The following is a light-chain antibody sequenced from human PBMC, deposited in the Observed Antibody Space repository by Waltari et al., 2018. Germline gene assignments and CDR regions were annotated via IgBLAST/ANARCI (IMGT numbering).Light chain of an antibody. Sequence: SALTQPASASGSPGLPITIPCTRPSSDIGNYHLVSWYQQYPGKAPKVMIYDDNRRPSGVSDRFSGSKSGNTASLTISGVQAEDEADYYCCSYAGSYTWVFGGGTKLTVL. CDR2: DDN. CDR1: SSDIGNYHL. V-gene: IGLV2-23*01. J-gene: IGLJ3*02. CDR3: CSYAGSYTWV.